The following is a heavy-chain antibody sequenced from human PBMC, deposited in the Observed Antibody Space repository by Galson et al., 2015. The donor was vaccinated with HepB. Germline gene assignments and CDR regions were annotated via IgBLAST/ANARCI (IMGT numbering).Heavy chain of an antibody. D-gene: IGHD3-10*01. CDR1: GYTFSDYW. J-gene: IGHJ3*02. Sequence: QSGAEVKKPGESLKISCRGAGYTFSDYWIGWVRQKPGKGLEWMGIIYPGDSDTRYSTPFQGQVTISADKSIDAAYLQWSSLTASDTAIYYCARQLLWFEELRDAFDIWGQGTLVTVSS. CDR2: IYPGDSDT. CDR3: ARQLLWFEELRDAFDI. V-gene: IGHV5-51*01.